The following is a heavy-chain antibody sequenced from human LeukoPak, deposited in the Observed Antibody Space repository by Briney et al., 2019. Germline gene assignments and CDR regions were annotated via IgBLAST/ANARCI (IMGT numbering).Heavy chain of an antibody. J-gene: IGHJ4*02. CDR3: ATDLGYYDSSGYYSAFDY. CDR1: GYTFTGYY. V-gene: IGHV1-2*06. Sequence: GASVKVSCKASGYTFTGYYMHWVRQAPGQGLEWMGRINPNSGGTNYAQKFQGRVTMTVDTSTDTAYMELSSLRSEDTAVYYCATDLGYYDSSGYYSAFDYWGQGTLVTVSS. D-gene: IGHD3-22*01. CDR2: INPNSGGT.